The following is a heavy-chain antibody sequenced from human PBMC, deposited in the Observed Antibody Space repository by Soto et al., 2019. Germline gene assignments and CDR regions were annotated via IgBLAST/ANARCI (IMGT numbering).Heavy chain of an antibody. D-gene: IGHD3-10*01. CDR1: GGSISSYY. CDR2: IYYSGST. V-gene: IGHV4-59*12. CDR3: ARGSLKFDF. Sequence: PSETLSLTCTVSGGSISSYYWSWIRQPPGKGLEWIGYIYYSGSTNYNPSLKSRITMSVDTSKNQFSLKVTSVTAADTAVYYCARGSLKFDFWGLGTQVTVSS. J-gene: IGHJ4*01.